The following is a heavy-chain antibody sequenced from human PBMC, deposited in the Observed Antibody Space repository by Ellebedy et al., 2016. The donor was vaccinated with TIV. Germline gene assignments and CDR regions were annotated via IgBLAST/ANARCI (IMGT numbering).Heavy chain of an antibody. V-gene: IGHV3-23*03. Sequence: GGSLRLSCAASGFTFSSYEMNWIRQAPGKGLEWVSVIYSGGSTYYADSVKGRFTISRDNSKNTLYLQMNSLRAEDTAVYYCAKDPVIPPPYYYYGMDVWGQGTTVTVSS. J-gene: IGHJ6*02. D-gene: IGHD3-22*01. CDR3: AKDPVIPPPYYYYGMDV. CDR1: GFTFSSYE. CDR2: IYSGGST.